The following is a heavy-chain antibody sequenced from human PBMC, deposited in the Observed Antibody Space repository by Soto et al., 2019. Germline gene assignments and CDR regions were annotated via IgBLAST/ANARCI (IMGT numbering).Heavy chain of an antibody. V-gene: IGHV3-23*01. Sequence: GVSLRLSCAASGFTFSSYASSWVRQAPGKGLECVSAISGSGGSTYYADSVKGRFTISRDNSKNTLYLQMNSLRAEDTAVYYCAKGPASYDYVWGSYRPNDAFDIWGQGTMVTV. J-gene: IGHJ3*02. CDR1: GFTFSSYA. CDR3: AKGPASYDYVWGSYRPNDAFDI. CDR2: ISGSGGST. D-gene: IGHD3-16*02.